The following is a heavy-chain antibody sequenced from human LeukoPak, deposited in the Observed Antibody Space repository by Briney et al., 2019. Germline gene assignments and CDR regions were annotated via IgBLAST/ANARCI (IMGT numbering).Heavy chain of an antibody. V-gene: IGHV3-66*01. D-gene: IGHD6-13*01. CDR1: GFTVSSNY. CDR3: ARDLGEMRPGIAAAEGDY. Sequence: PGGSLRLSCAASGFTVSSNYMSWVRQAPGKGLEWVSVIYSGGSTYYADSVKGRFTISRDNSKNTLYLQMNSLRAEDTAVYYCARDLGEMRPGIAAAEGDYWGQGTLVTVSS. CDR2: IYSGGST. J-gene: IGHJ4*02.